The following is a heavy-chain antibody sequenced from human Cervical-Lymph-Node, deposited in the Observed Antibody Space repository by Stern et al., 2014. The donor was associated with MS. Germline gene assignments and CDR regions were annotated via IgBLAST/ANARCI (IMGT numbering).Heavy chain of an antibody. D-gene: IGHD5-24*01. CDR1: GFTFSSYA. J-gene: IGHJ4*02. CDR3: ARETRSGYNFDY. CDR2: ILPVFTTP. V-gene: IGHV1-69*01. Sequence: VQLVQSGAEVMKPGSSLKVSCTASGFTFSSYAIRWVRQAPGQGLEWMRGILPVFTTPDYAQRFRGRVTVTADESTSTVYMELSSLASDDTAVYYCARETRSGYNFDYWGQGALVTVSS.